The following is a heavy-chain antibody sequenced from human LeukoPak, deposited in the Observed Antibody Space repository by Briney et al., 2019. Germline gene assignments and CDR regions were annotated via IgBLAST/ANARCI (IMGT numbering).Heavy chain of an antibody. D-gene: IGHD6-19*01. Sequence: SETLSLTCTVSGVSISSSDYYWGWIRQPPGKGLEWIGTMYHSGSTYYSPSLKRPVKIPVDTSMNHFSLEVTSVTAAVTAVYYGARVKIRVAGPFDHWGQGTLVTVSS. CDR1: GVSISSSDYY. V-gene: IGHV4-39*02. J-gene: IGHJ4*02. CDR3: ARVKIRVAGPFDH. CDR2: MYHSGST.